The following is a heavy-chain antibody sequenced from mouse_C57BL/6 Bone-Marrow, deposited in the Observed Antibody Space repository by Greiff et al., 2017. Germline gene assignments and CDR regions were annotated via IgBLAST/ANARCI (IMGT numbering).Heavy chain of an antibody. V-gene: IGHV5-9-1*02. J-gene: IGHJ1*03. CDR1: GFTFSSYA. CDR3: TRGTLYYGSSYWYFDV. Sequence: EVKLMESGEGLVKPGGSLKLSCAASGFTFSSYAMSWVRQTPEKRLEWVAYISSGGDYNYYAAPVTGRFTISRDNARNTLYLQMSSLKSEDTAMYYCTRGTLYYGSSYWYFDVWGTGTTVTVSS. CDR2: ISSGGDYN. D-gene: IGHD1-1*01.